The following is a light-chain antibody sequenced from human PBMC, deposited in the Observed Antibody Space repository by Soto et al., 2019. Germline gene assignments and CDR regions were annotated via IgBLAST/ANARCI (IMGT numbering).Light chain of an antibody. Sequence: EIVLTQSPATLSLSPGDRATLSCSASQSVTSSLAWFQQKPGQAPRLLIYDVSRRATAIPARFSGSGSGTDFTLTISSREPEDFAVYYCQQRTTWPTFGGGTQVDIK. CDR3: QQRTTWPT. J-gene: IGKJ4*01. CDR1: QSVTSS. CDR2: DVS. V-gene: IGKV3-11*01.